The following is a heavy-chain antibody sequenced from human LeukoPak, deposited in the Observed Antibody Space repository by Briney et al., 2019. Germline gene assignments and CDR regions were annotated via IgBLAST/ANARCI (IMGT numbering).Heavy chain of an antibody. D-gene: IGHD2-2*01. CDR3: ARHVIPRPPAGSVWFDP. CDR1: GGSISSSSYY. V-gene: IGHV4-39*01. CDR2: IYYSGST. J-gene: IGHJ5*02. Sequence: SETLSLTCTVSGGSISSSSYYWGWIRQPPGKGLEWIGSIYYSGSTYYNQSLKSRVTISVDTSKNQFSLKLSSVTAADTAVYDCARHVIPRPPAGSVWFDPWGQGTLVTVSS.